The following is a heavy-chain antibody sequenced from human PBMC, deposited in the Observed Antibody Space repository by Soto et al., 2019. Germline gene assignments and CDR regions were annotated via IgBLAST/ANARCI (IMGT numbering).Heavy chain of an antibody. J-gene: IGHJ5*02. D-gene: IGHD2-2*01. Sequence: SETLSLTCAVYGGSFSGYYWSWIRQPPGKGLEWIGEINHSGSTNYNPSLKSRVTISVDTSKNQFSLKLSSVTAADTAVYYCARNGYQLLWWWFDPWGQGTLVTVSS. CDR3: ARNGYQLLWWWFDP. CDR1: GGSFSGYY. CDR2: INHSGST. V-gene: IGHV4-34*01.